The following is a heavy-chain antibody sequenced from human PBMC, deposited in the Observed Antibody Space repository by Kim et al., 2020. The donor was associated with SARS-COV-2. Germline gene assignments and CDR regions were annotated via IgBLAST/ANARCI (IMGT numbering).Heavy chain of an antibody. CDR3: TRDALSXDYXNGEDY. V-gene: IGHV3-33*01. Sequence: GRSLRLSCAASGFTFRNFGMNWVRQAPGKGLEWVAVIRHDGGKEFYAESVEGRFSISRDNYKDTXYLQMHDLRVEDTAVYYCTRDALSXDYXNGEDYWG. J-gene: IGHJ4*01. CDR1: GFTFRNFG. D-gene: IGHD2-15*01. CDR2: IRHDGGKE.